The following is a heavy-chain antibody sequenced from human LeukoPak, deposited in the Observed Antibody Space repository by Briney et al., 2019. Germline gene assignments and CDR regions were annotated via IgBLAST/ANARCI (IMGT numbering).Heavy chain of an antibody. CDR3: ARDPPGEGIDY. J-gene: IGHJ4*02. Sequence: GGSLRLSCAASGFTFSNYWMHWVRQVPGKGLVWVSHIKSDGRSTSYAESVKGRFTISRDKAKNTLYLQMNSLRAEDTAVYYSARDPPGEGIDYWGQGTLVTVSS. CDR2: IKSDGRST. V-gene: IGHV3-74*01. D-gene: IGHD3-10*01. CDR1: GFTFSNYW.